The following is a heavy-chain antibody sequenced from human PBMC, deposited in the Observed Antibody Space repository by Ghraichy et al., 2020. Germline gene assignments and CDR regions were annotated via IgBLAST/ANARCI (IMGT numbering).Heavy chain of an antibody. CDR1: GFTFSSYA. CDR3: AKRIQLWSDYYYYGMDV. Sequence: GGSLRLSCAASGFTFSSYAMSWVRQAPGKGLEWVSAISGSGGSTYYADSVKGRFTISRDNSKNTLYLQMNSLRAEDTAVYYCAKRIQLWSDYYYYGMDVWGQGTTVTVSS. J-gene: IGHJ6*02. CDR2: ISGSGGST. V-gene: IGHV3-23*01. D-gene: IGHD5-18*01.